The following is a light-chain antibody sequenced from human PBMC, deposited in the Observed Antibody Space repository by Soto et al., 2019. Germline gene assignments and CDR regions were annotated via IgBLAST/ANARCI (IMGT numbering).Light chain of an antibody. J-gene: IGKJ1*01. Sequence: EFVLTQSPGTLSLSPGERATLSCMASQSFNSIYLARYQQNPAQAPRLLIYCASSRATGIPDRFSGTGSGTAFTLTISRLEPEDFAVYYCHQYDRWTVGPVTQVEIK. CDR1: QSFNSIY. CDR3: HQYDRWT. V-gene: IGKV3-20*01. CDR2: CAS.